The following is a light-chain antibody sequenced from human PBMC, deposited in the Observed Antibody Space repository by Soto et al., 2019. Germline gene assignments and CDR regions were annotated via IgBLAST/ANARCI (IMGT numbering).Light chain of an antibody. Sequence: QAVVTQPPSVSGAPGQRVTISCTGSSSNIGAGYDVHWYQQLPGTAPKLLIYNNSNRPSGVPDRFSGSKSGTSASLAITGIQAEDEADYYCQSYDSSLSVVFGGGTKVTVL. CDR1: SSNIGAGYD. V-gene: IGLV1-40*01. J-gene: IGLJ2*01. CDR3: QSYDSSLSVV. CDR2: NNS.